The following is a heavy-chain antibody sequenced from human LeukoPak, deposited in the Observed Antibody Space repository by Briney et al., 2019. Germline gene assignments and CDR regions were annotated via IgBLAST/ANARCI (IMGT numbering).Heavy chain of an antibody. V-gene: IGHV3-73*01. D-gene: IGHD2-21*01. J-gene: IGHJ4*02. Sequence: GGSLRLSCAASGFTFSGSGIHWVRQTSGKGLEWVGRIRSKANNYATTYDASVRGRFTISRDDSKSTACLQMNSLKTEDTAVYYCTRVHMGNWGQGTLVTVSS. CDR2: IRSKANNYAT. CDR3: TRVHMGN. CDR1: GFTFSGSG.